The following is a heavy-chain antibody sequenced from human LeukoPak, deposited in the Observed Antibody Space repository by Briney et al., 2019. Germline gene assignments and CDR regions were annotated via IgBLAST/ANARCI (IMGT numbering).Heavy chain of an antibody. CDR1: GYTFTGYY. CDR3: ARVYRWLVEDDAFDI. CDR2: IKSNSGGA. J-gene: IGHJ3*02. V-gene: IGHV1-2*02. D-gene: IGHD6-19*01. Sequence: ASVKVSCKASGYTFTGYYMHWVRQAPGQGLEWMGWIKSNSGGANYAQKFQGRVTMTRDTSISTAYMELSRLRSDDTAVYYCARVYRWLVEDDAFDIWSQGTMVTVSS.